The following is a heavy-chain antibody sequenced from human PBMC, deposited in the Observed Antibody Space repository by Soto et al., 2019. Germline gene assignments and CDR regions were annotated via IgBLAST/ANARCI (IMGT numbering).Heavy chain of an antibody. CDR1: GGSISSGGYY. D-gene: IGHD5-18*01. CDR3: ARREGDTAMVDAFDI. CDR2: IYYSGST. J-gene: IGHJ3*02. Sequence: SETLSLTCTVSGGSISSGGYYWSWIHQHPGKGLEWIGYIYYSGSTYYNPSLKSRVTISVDTSKNQFSLKLSSVTVADTAVYYCARREGDTAMVDAFDIWGQGTMVTVSS. V-gene: IGHV4-31*03.